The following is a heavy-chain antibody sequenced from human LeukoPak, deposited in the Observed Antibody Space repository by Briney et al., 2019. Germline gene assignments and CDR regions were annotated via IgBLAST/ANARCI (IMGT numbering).Heavy chain of an antibody. CDR1: GFTFSDYY. CDR3: ARAQVDTAMPTGS. Sequence: GGSLRLSCAASGFTFSDYYMSWIRQAPGKGLKWVSYISGSGNTIFYADSVKGRFTISRDNAKNSVYLHMNRLRADDTAVYYCARAQVDTAMPTGSWGQGTLVTVSS. D-gene: IGHD5-18*01. J-gene: IGHJ5*02. V-gene: IGHV3-11*01. CDR2: ISGSGNTI.